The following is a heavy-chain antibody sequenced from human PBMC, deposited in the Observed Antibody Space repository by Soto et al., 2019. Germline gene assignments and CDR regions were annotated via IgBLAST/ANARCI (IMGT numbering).Heavy chain of an antibody. CDR2: ISSSSSYI. J-gene: IGHJ6*02. CDR1: GFTFSSYS. CDR3: ARGGWYCSSTSCYPYGMDV. D-gene: IGHD2-2*01. V-gene: IGHV3-21*01. Sequence: GGSLRLSCAASGFTFSSYSMNWVRQAPGKGLEWVSSISSSSSYIYYADSVKGRFTISRDNAKNSLYLQMNSLRAEDTAVYDCARGGWYCSSTSCYPYGMDVWGQGTTVTVSS.